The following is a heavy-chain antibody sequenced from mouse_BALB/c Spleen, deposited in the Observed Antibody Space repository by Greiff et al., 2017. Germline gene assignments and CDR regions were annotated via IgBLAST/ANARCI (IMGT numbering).Heavy chain of an antibody. CDR3: ARTTTVVRWYFDV. V-gene: IGHV5-12-2*01. Sequence: DVKLVESGGGLVKPGGSLKLSCAASGFTFSSYTMSWVRQTPEKRLEWVAYISNGGGSTYYPDTVKGRFTISRDNAKNTLYLQMSSLKSEDTAMYYCARTTTVVRWYFDVWGAGTTVTVSS. J-gene: IGHJ1*01. CDR1: GFTFSSYT. D-gene: IGHD1-1*01. CDR2: ISNGGGST.